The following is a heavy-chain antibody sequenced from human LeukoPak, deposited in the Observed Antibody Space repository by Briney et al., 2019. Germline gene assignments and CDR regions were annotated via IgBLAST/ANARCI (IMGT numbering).Heavy chain of an antibody. CDR3: ARGSAYSSSWYGWFDP. J-gene: IGHJ5*02. V-gene: IGHV3-48*04. D-gene: IGHD6-13*01. CDR2: ISGSSSTI. Sequence: GGSLRLSCAASGFTFSSYWMSWVRQAPGKGLEWVSYISGSSSTIYYADSVKGRVTISRDNAKNSLYLQMNSLRAEDTAVYYCARGSAYSSSWYGWFDPWGQGTLVTVSS. CDR1: GFTFSSYW.